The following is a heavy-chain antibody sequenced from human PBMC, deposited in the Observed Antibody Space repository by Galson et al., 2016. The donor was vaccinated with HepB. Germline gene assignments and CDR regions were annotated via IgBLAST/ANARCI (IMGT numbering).Heavy chain of an antibody. CDR2: IKQDGSEK. CDR1: GFTFSSYW. V-gene: IGHV3-7*01. Sequence: SLRLSCAASGFTFSSYWMSWVRQAPGKGLEWVANIKQDGSEKYYVDSVKGRFTISRDNAKNSLYLQMNSLRAEDTAVYYCARDRSWDGDYLFDYWGQGTLVTVSS. CDR3: ARDRSWDGDYLFDY. J-gene: IGHJ4*02. D-gene: IGHD4-17*01.